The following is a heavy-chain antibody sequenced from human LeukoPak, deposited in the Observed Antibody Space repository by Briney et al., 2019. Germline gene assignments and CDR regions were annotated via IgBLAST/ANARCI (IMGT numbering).Heavy chain of an antibody. J-gene: IGHJ5*02. CDR2: IIPIFCTA. CDR3: ARALGYIAVADIWFDP. Sequence: SVKVSFKASGGTFSSYAISWVRQAPGQGLEWMGGIIPIFCTANYAQKFQGRVTITADESTSTAYMELSSLRSEDTAVYYCARALGYIAVADIWFDPWGQGTLVTVSS. D-gene: IGHD6-19*01. CDR1: GGTFSSYA. V-gene: IGHV1-69*13.